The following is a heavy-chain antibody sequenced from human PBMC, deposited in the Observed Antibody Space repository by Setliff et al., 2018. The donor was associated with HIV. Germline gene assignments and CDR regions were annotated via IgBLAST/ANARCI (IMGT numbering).Heavy chain of an antibody. CDR1: GYIFSHYG. V-gene: IGHV1-18*01. D-gene: IGHD3-16*01. CDR3: ARSDYVWGSYPDKLDY. CDR2: ISGYTGIT. J-gene: IGHJ4*02. Sequence: WASVKVSCKISGYIFSHYGVTWVRQAPGQGLEYMGYISGYTGITHYAQRFQGRVTMTRDTSISTVYMEVSRLRSDDTAVYHCARSDYVWGSYPDKLDYWGQGTLVTVS.